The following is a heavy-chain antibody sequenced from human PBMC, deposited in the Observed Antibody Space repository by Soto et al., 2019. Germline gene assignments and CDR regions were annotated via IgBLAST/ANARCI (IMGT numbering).Heavy chain of an antibody. D-gene: IGHD3-22*01. CDR2: IYYSGST. V-gene: IGHV4-61*01. CDR1: GGSVSSGSYY. J-gene: IGHJ4*02. Sequence: SETLSLTCTVSGGSVSSGSYYWSWIRQPPGKGLEWIGYIYYSGSTNYNPSLKSRVTISVDTSKNQFSLKLSSVTAADTAVYYCARVRGGYYYTLDYWGQGTLVTVSS. CDR3: ARVRGGYYYTLDY.